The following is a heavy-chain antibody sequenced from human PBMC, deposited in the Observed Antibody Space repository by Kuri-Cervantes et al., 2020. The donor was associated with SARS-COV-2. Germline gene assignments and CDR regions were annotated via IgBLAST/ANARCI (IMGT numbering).Heavy chain of an antibody. CDR2: MWFIGGNE. Sequence: GESLKISCAASGFPFNSYGMHWVRWAPGMGLEWVAVMWFIGGNEHYAESVKGRFTVSRDSAKNSLYLQMNNLRGEDTAVYYCARVAGEGPIYYYYMDVWGKGTTVTVSS. CDR1: GFPFNSYG. V-gene: IGHV3-33*01. J-gene: IGHJ6*03. D-gene: IGHD2-21*01. CDR3: ARVAGEGPIYYYYMDV.